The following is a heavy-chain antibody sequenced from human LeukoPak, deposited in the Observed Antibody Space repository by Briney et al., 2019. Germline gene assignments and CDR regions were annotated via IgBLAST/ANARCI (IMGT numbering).Heavy chain of an antibody. V-gene: IGHV4-4*07. Sequence: SETLSFTCTVSGGSISSYYWSWIRQPAGKGLEWIGRIYTSGSTNYNPSLKSRVTMSVDTSKNQFSLKLSSVTAADTAVYYCARDGRRDGYNYYWFDPWGQGTLVTVSS. CDR3: ARDGRRDGYNYYWFDP. CDR2: IYTSGST. CDR1: GGSISSYY. D-gene: IGHD5-24*01. J-gene: IGHJ5*02.